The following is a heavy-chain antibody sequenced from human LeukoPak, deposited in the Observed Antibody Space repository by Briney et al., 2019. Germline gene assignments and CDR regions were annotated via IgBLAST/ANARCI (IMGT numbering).Heavy chain of an antibody. CDR3: ASATTGWLLDY. D-gene: IGHD5-12*01. V-gene: IGHV4-39*01. CDR2: IYSSGSA. CDR1: GGSISSSSSY. Sequence: KSSETLSLACTVSGGSISSSSSYWGWIRQPPGKGLEWIGTIYSSGSAYYNSSVKSRVTISVDTSKNQFSLKLSSVSAADTAVYYCASATTGWLLDYWGQGTLVTVSS. J-gene: IGHJ4*02.